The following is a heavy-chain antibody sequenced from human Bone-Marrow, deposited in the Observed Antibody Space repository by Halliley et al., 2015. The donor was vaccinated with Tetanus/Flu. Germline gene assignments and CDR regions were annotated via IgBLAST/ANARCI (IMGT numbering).Heavy chain of an antibody. V-gene: IGHV5-51*01. Sequence: IIYPSASDTRYSPSFQGQVPISVDKSTSTAFLQWSSLRASDTAIYYCARQEGMVRNYYGMDVWGQGTTVTVSS. CDR2: IYPSASDT. J-gene: IGHJ6*02. CDR3: ARQEGMVRNYYGMDV. D-gene: IGHD2-21*01.